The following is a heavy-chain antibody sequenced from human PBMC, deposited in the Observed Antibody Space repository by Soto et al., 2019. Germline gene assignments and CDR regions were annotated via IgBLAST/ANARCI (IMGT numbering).Heavy chain of an antibody. CDR1: GNTCTNCG. V-gene: IGHV1-18*01. D-gene: IGHD2-2*01. CDR2: ISAYTDDP. CDR3: ARVIPGAEAWFDP. Sequence: QGQLVQAGAEVKKPWASVKVSFTAAGNTCTNCGVNWVRQSPGPGLEWMGWISAYTDDPNYAQKLQGRDTMTIDTSTSTDYLDLRSLTSDDTAVYYSARVIPGAEAWFDPWGQGTLVTVSS. J-gene: IGHJ5*02.